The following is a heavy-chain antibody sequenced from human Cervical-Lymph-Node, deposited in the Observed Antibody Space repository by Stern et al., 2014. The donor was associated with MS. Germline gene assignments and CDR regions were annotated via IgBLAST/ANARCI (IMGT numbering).Heavy chain of an antibody. CDR2: IYPGDSDT. D-gene: IGHD3-22*01. CDR3: ARQTYYDSSGYDDAFDI. V-gene: IGHV5-51*01. J-gene: IGHJ3*02. CDR1: GYAFSTYS. Sequence: VQLVQSGAEVKKPGESLKISCVATGYAFSTYSMGWVRQQPGKGLEWMGLIYPGDSDTSYSPSFQGHVTISTDNSISTAYLQWSSLKASDTAMYYCARQTYYDSSGYDDAFDIWGPGTLVTVSS.